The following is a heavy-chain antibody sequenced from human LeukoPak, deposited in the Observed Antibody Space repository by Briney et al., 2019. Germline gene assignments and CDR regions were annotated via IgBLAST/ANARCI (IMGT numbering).Heavy chain of an antibody. J-gene: IGHJ5*02. CDR3: ARDFTAARGWFDP. V-gene: IGHV1-69*13. Sequence: AASVKVSCKASGGTFSSYAISWVRQAPGQGLEWMGGIIPIFGTANYAQKFQGRVTITADESTSTAYMELSSLRSEDTAVYYCARDFTAARGWFDPWGQGTLVTVSS. D-gene: IGHD6-6*01. CDR1: GGTFSSYA. CDR2: IIPIFGTA.